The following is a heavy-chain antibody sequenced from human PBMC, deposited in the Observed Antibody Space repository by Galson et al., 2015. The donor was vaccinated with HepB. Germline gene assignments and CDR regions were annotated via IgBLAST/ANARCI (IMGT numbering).Heavy chain of an antibody. Sequence: SLRLSCAASGFTFDDYAVTWIRQASGKRPEWVGSIASKTYGMTTGYAASVKGRFTISRDDSKSIAYLQMNSLKIEDTAVYYCARGRGDLPYWGQGALVTVSS. CDR3: ARGRGDLPY. J-gene: IGHJ4*02. V-gene: IGHV3-49*03. D-gene: IGHD2-21*02. CDR1: GFTFDDYA. CDR2: IASKTYGMTT.